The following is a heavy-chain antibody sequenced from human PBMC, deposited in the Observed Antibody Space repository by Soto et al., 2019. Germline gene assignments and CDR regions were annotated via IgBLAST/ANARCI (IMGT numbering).Heavy chain of an antibody. CDR1: GYTFTGYY. CDR2: INPNSGGT. V-gene: IGHV1-2*02. J-gene: IGHJ6*02. Sequence: ASVKVSCKASGYTFTGYYMHWVRQAPGQGLEWMGWINPNSGGTNYAQKFQGRVTMTRDTSISTAYMELSRLRSDDTAVYYCARVPQAGTLTGGYYYGMDVWGQGTTVTVSS. CDR3: ARVPQAGTLTGGYYYGMDV. D-gene: IGHD1-1*01.